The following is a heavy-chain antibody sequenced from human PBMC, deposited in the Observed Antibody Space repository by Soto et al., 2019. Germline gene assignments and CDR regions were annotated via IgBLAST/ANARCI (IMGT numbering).Heavy chain of an antibody. CDR2: ISAYNGNT. CDR1: GYTFTSYG. J-gene: IGHJ4*02. Sequence: ASVKVSCKASGYTFTSYGISWVRQAPGQGLEWMGWISAYNGNTNYAQKLQGRVTMTTDTSTSTAYMELRSLRSDDTAVYYCARDLASGLVVVAATFFDYWGQGTLVTVSS. D-gene: IGHD2-15*01. CDR3: ARDLASGLVVVAATFFDY. V-gene: IGHV1-18*01.